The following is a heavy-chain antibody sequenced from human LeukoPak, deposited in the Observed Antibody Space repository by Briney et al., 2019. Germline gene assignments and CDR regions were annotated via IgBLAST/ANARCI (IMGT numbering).Heavy chain of an antibody. D-gene: IGHD2-15*01. J-gene: IGHJ4*02. Sequence: ASVKVSCKASGYTFTDYYMYWVRQAPGQGLEWMGRIIPILGIANYAQKFQGRVTITADKSTSTAYMELSSLRSEDTAVYYCARVRDCSGGSCSSAHDYWGQGTLVTVSS. V-gene: IGHV1-69*04. CDR1: GYTFTDYY. CDR2: IIPILGIA. CDR3: ARVRDCSGGSCSSAHDY.